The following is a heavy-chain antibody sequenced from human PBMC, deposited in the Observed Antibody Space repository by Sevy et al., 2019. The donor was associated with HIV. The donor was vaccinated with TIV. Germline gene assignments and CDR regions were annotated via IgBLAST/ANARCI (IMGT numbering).Heavy chain of an antibody. CDR2: IGSGGTT. V-gene: IGHV3-23*01. D-gene: IGHD1-20*01. CDR3: AKNLRGKYLEGYFDY. J-gene: IGHJ4*02. CDR1: GFTFNTYA. Sequence: GGSLRLSCTASGFTFNTYAMSWVRRAPGKGLEWVSAIGSGGTTYYVDSVKGRLTISRDNSKTTLYLQMNSLRVDDTAVYYCAKNLRGKYLEGYFDYWGQGTLVTVSS.